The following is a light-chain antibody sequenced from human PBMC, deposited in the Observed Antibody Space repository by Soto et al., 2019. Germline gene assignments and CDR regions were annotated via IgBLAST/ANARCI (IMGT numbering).Light chain of an antibody. V-gene: IGLV1-44*01. Sequence: QTVVTQPPSASGTPGQRVTISCSGSSSNIGTNTVNWYQHLPGSAPKLLIYSNNQRPSGVPDRFSGSQSGTSASLAISGLQPDDEADYYCEAWDGSLNAVLFGGGTKLTVL. J-gene: IGLJ2*01. CDR1: SSNIGTNT. CDR3: EAWDGSLNAVL. CDR2: SNN.